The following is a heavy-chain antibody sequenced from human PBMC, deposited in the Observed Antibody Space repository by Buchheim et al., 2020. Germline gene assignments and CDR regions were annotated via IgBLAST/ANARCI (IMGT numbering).Heavy chain of an antibody. CDR2: INHSGST. D-gene: IGHD2-2*01. Sequence: QVRLQQWGAGLLKPSETLSLTCAVYGGSFSGYYWSWIRQPPGKGLEWIGEINHSGSTNYNPSLKSRVTISVDTSKNQFSLKLSSVTAADTAVYYCARVMRRSRGMDVWGQGTT. J-gene: IGHJ6*02. CDR1: GGSFSGYY. V-gene: IGHV4-34*01. CDR3: ARVMRRSRGMDV.